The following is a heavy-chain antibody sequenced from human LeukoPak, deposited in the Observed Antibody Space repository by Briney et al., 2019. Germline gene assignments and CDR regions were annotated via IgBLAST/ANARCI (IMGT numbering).Heavy chain of an antibody. Sequence: SETLSLTCAVYGGSFSGYYWSWIRQPPGKGLEWIGEINHSGSTNYNPSLKSRVTISVDTTKNQFSLKLSSVTAADTAVYYCGNNYGDDGGNWGQGTLVTVSS. CDR1: GGSFSGYY. V-gene: IGHV4-34*01. J-gene: IGHJ4*02. CDR2: INHSGST. D-gene: IGHD4-17*01. CDR3: GNNYGDDGGN.